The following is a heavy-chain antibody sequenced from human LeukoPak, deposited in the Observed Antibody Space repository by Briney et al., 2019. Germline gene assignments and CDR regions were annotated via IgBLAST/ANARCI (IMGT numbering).Heavy chain of an antibody. J-gene: IGHJ4*02. CDR2: IYYSGST. Sequence: SETLSLTCGVYGGSISAYYWSWIRQPPGKGLEWIGSIYYSGSTYYNPSLKSRVTISVDTSKNQFSLKLSSVTAADTAVCYCASLGYCSSTSCYVFAYWGQGTLVTVSS. CDR3: ASLGYCSSTSCYVFAY. CDR1: GGSISAYY. D-gene: IGHD2-2*01. V-gene: IGHV4-39*01.